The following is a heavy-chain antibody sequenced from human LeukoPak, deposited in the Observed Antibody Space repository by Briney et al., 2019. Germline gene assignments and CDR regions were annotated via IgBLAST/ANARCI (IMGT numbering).Heavy chain of an antibody. V-gene: IGHV4-34*01. D-gene: IGHD5-24*01. Sequence: SETLSHTCAVYGGSFSGYYWSWIRQPPGKGLEWIGEINHSGSTNYNPSLKSRVTISVDTSKNQFSLKLSSVTAADTAVYYCASWDGYNSRAFDIWGQGTMVTVSS. CDR3: ASWDGYNSRAFDI. J-gene: IGHJ3*02. CDR1: GGSFSGYY. CDR2: INHSGST.